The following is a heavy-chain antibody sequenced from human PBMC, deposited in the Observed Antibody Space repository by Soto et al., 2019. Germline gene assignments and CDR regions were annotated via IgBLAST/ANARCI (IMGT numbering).Heavy chain of an antibody. CDR1: GFTFDDYA. V-gene: IGHV3-43*02. CDR2: ISGDGGST. CDR3: ATAAPRIYTGFDP. D-gene: IGHD4-4*01. Sequence: GSLRLSCAASGFTFDDYAMHWVRQAPGKGLEWVSLISGDGGSTYYADSVKGRFTISRDNSKNSLYLQMNSLRTEDTAFYFSATAAPRIYTGFDPWGQGTLVTVSS. J-gene: IGHJ5*02.